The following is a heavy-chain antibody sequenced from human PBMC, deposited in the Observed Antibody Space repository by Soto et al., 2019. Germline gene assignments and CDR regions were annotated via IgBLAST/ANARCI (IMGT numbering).Heavy chain of an antibody. Sequence: QVQLQESGPGLVEPSQTLSLTCTVFSGSISGGGSYWSWIRQHPGKGLEWIGYIYHSGTTYYNPSLKSRLTISVDTSKTQFFLKLSSMTAADTADYYCARAWTATAGWANWFDLWGQGTLVTVSS. J-gene: IGHJ5*02. V-gene: IGHV4-31*03. CDR2: IYHSGTT. D-gene: IGHD6-13*01. CDR3: ARAWTATAGWANWFDL. CDR1: SGSISGGGSY.